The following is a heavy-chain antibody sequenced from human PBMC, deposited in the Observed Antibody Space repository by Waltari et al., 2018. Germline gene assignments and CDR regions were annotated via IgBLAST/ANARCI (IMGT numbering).Heavy chain of an antibody. Sequence: HWVRQAPGRGLEWVVVISYDGSNKYYADSVKGRFTISRDNSKKTLYLQMNSLRAEDTAVYYCARECSSANCYFSWVWGQGTLVTVSS. CDR2: ISYDGSNK. D-gene: IGHD2-2*01. J-gene: IGHJ4*02. V-gene: IGHV3-30-3*01. CDR3: ARECSSANCYFSWV.